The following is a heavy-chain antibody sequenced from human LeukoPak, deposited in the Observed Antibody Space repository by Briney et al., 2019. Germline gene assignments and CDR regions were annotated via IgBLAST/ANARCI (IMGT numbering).Heavy chain of an antibody. D-gene: IGHD3-10*01. CDR1: GFTFSSYAM. Sequence: PGGSLRLSCAASGFTFSSYAMSWVRQPPGKGLEWIGEIYHSGSTNYNPSLKSRVTISVDKSKNQFSLKLSSVTAADTAVYYCASRDYYGSGSYIVDWFDSWGQGTLVTVSS. J-gene: IGHJ5*01. CDR2: IYHSGST. CDR3: ASRDYYGSGSYIVDWFDS. V-gene: IGHV4-4*02.